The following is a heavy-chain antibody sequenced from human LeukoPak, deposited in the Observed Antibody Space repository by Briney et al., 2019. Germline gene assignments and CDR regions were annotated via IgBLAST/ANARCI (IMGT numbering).Heavy chain of an antibody. CDR3: ARARFGELLNY. D-gene: IGHD3-10*02. J-gene: IGHJ4*02. CDR2: INPNSGGT. CDR1: GYTFTGYY. Sequence: ASVKVSCKASGYTFTGYYMHRVRQAPGQGLEWMGWINPNSGGTNYAQKFQGRVTMTRDTSISTAYMEVSRLKSDDTAVYYCARARFGELLNYWGQGTLVTVSS. V-gene: IGHV1-2*02.